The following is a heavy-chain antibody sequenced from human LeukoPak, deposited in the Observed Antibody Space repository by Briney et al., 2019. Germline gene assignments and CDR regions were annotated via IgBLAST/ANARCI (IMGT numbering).Heavy chain of an antibody. Sequence: GPLRLSCAVPGFTFSSYVMSWVRQAPAKGLEWVSAISGSGRSTYYAGSVKGRFTISRDNSKNTLYLQMNSLRGEDTAVYYCAKFEFGFWGQGALVTVSS. V-gene: IGHV3-23*01. CDR3: AKFEFGF. D-gene: IGHD3-16*01. CDR2: ISGSGRST. CDR1: GFTFSSYV. J-gene: IGHJ4*02.